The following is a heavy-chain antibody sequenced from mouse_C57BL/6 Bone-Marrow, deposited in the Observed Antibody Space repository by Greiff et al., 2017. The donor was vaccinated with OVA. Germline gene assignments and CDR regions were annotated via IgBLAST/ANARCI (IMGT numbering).Heavy chain of an antibody. D-gene: IGHD2-4*01. CDR2: ISSGSSTI. J-gene: IGHJ2*01. CDR3: ARGEYDYDLFDY. CDR1: GFTFSDYG. V-gene: IGHV5-17*01. Sequence: EVKVVESGGGLVKPGGSLKLSCAASGFTFSDYGMHWVRQAPEKGLEWVAYISSGSSTIYYADTVKGRFTISRDNAKNTLFLQMTSLRSEDTAMYYCARGEYDYDLFDYWGQGTTLTVSS.